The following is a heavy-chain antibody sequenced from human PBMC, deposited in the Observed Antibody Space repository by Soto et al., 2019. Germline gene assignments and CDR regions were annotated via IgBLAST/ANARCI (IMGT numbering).Heavy chain of an antibody. D-gene: IGHD6-6*01. Sequence: SSETLSLTCTVSGGSISSGVYYWSWIRQHPGKGLEWIGYIYYSGSTYYNPSLKSRVTISVDTSKNQFSLKLSSVTAADTAVYYCAREKPARGGTLGPWGQGTLVTVSS. CDR2: IYYSGST. CDR3: AREKPARGGTLGP. V-gene: IGHV4-31*03. J-gene: IGHJ5*02. CDR1: GGSISSGVYY.